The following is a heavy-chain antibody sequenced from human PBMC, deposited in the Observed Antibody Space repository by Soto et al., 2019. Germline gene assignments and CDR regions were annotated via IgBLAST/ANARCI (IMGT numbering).Heavy chain of an antibody. V-gene: IGHV1-69*13. CDR3: ARDHGYCSSTSCYTSTVGMDV. CDR1: GVTFSSYA. D-gene: IGHD2-2*02. CDR2: IIPIFGTA. J-gene: IGHJ6*02. Sequence: GASVKVSCKASGVTFSSYAISRVRQAPGQGLEWMGGIIPIFGTANYAQKFQGRVTITADESTSTAYMELSSLRSEDTAVYYCARDHGYCSSTSCYTSTVGMDVWGQGTTVTVSS.